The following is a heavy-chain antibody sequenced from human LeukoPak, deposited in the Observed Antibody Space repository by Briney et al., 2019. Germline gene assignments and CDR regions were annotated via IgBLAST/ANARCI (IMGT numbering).Heavy chain of an antibody. V-gene: IGHV4-59*08. Sequence: SSETLSLTCTVSGGSISSYYWSWIRQPPGKGLEWIGYIYYSGSTYYNPSLKSRLTISGDTSKNQFSLRLSSVTAADTAVYYCARGTWSSSIDYWGQGTLVTVSS. J-gene: IGHJ4*02. CDR1: GGSISSYY. D-gene: IGHD6-6*01. CDR3: ARGTWSSSIDY. CDR2: IYYSGST.